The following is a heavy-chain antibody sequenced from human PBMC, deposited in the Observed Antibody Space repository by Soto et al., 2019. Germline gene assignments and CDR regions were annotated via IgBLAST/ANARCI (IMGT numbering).Heavy chain of an antibody. CDR2: IIPIFGTA. D-gene: IGHD7-27*01. V-gene: IGHV1-69*01. Sequence: QVQLVQSGAEVKKPGSSVKVSCKASGGTFSSYAISWVRQAPGQGLEWMGGIIPIFGTANYAQKFQCRVTITADESTSTAYMELSSLRSEDTAVYYCARDPVHAGDAAHWYFDLWGRGTLVTVSS. CDR1: GGTFSSYA. CDR3: ARDPVHAGDAAHWYFDL. J-gene: IGHJ2*01.